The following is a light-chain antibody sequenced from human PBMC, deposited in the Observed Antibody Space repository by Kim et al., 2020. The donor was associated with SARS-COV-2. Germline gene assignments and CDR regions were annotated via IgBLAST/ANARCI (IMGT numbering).Light chain of an antibody. Sequence: ASVGDRVTITCRASEDIHRHLAWFQQKPGKAPKFLIFATSTLQTGVPSRFSGSRSGTDFTLTISTLQPEDSATYYCQQYRFYSPTFGQGTKVDIK. V-gene: IGKV1-16*01. CDR2: ATS. J-gene: IGKJ1*01. CDR1: EDIHRH. CDR3: QQYRFYSPT.